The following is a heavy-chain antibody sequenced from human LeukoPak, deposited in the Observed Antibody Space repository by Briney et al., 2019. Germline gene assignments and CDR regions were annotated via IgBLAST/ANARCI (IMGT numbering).Heavy chain of an antibody. J-gene: IGHJ4*02. D-gene: IGHD5-18*01. CDR2: IYYSGST. CDR3: ARHTGTWIQLWTYFDC. Sequence: SETLSLTCTVSGGSISSGGYYWSWIRQHPGKGLEWIGYIYYSGSTNYNPSLKSRVTISVDTSKNQFSLKLSSVTAADTAVYYCARHTGTWIQLWTYFDCWGQGTLVTVSS. V-gene: IGHV4-61*08. CDR1: GGSISSGGYY.